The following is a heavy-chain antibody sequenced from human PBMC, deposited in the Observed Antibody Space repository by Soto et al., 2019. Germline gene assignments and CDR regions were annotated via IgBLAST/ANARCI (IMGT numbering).Heavy chain of an antibody. CDR2: IRNKANSYTT. CDR1: GFTFSDYY. CDR3: ARGNRAFDV. J-gene: IGHJ3*01. V-gene: IGHV3-72*01. Sequence: EVQLVQSGGGLVQPGGSLRLSCAASGFTFSDYYMDWVRQAPGKGLEWVGRIRNKANSYTTEYAASGKGRLTISRDDSKNSVYLQMNSLKTEDTAMYYCARGNRAFDVWGQGTMVTVSS.